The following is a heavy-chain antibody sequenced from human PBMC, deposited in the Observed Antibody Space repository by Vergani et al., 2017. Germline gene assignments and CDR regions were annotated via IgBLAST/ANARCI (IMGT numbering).Heavy chain of an antibody. Sequence: EVQLLESGGSLKQPGGSVRLSCAASGFTFSTYAMHWVRQAPGKGLEWVSALIGGGGSTYYADSFKGRFIISRDNSRDTLYLQMNSLRPEDTATYYCVKDAGSYENFFDSCGQGTLVSVSS. D-gene: IGHD1-26*01. CDR2: LIGGGGST. CDR3: VKDAGSYENFFDS. CDR1: GFTFSTYA. J-gene: IGHJ4*02. V-gene: IGHV3-23*01.